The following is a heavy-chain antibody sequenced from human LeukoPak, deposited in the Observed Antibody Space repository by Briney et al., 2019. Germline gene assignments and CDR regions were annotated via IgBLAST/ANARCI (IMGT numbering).Heavy chain of an antibody. D-gene: IGHD3-9*01. Sequence: GASVKVSCKASGYTFTGYYMHWVRQAPGQGLEWMGWINPNSGGTNYAQKFQGRVTMTRDTSISTAYMELSRLRSDDTAVYYCARGGPGDILTGTWEDAFDIWGQGTMVTVSS. CDR2: INPNSGGT. J-gene: IGHJ3*02. V-gene: IGHV1-2*02. CDR1: GYTFTGYY. CDR3: ARGGPGDILTGTWEDAFDI.